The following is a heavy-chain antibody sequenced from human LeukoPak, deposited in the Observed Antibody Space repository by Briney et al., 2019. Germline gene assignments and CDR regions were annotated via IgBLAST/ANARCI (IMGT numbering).Heavy chain of an antibody. D-gene: IGHD3-22*01. CDR2: INPSGGTT. Sequence: ASVKVSCKASGYTFTSYYMHWVRQAPGQGLEWMGVINPSGGTTNYAQKFQGRITMTRDTSTSTAYMELRSLRSDDTAVYYCARGPGGRSGYYPLEDYYYYYYMDVWGKGTTVTVSS. V-gene: IGHV1-46*01. J-gene: IGHJ6*03. CDR3: ARGPGGRSGYYPLEDYYYYYYMDV. CDR1: GYTFTSYY.